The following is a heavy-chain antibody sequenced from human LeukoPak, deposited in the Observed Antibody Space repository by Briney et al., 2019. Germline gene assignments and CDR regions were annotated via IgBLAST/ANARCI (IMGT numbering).Heavy chain of an antibody. J-gene: IGHJ6*03. CDR3: ARDWNYYYMDV. V-gene: IGHV3-21*01. CDR2: ISSSSAYI. D-gene: IGHD1-1*01. CDR1: GFSFSTYS. Sequence: GGSLRLSCAASGFSFSTYSMNWVRQAPGKGLEGVSSISSSSAYIYYADSVKGRFIISRDNAENSLYLQLNSLRAEDTAVYYCARDWNYYYMDVWGKGTTVTVSS.